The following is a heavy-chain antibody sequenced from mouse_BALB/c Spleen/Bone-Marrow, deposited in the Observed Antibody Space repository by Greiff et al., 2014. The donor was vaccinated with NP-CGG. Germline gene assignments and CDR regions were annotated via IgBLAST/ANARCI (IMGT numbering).Heavy chain of an antibody. V-gene: IGHV5-6*01. D-gene: IGHD2-4*01. CDR2: ISSGGSYT. J-gene: IGHJ2*01. CDR1: GFTFSNYG. Sequence: VQLQQPGGDLVKPGGSLKLSCAASGFTFSNYGMSWVRQTPDKRLEWVATISSGGSYTYYPDSVKGRFTISRDNAKNTLYLQMSSLKSEDTAMYYCARPMINTYFDHWGQGTTLTVSS. CDR3: ARPMINTYFDH.